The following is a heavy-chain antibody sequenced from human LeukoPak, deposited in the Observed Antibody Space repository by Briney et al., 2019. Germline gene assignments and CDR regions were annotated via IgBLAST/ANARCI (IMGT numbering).Heavy chain of an antibody. CDR2: ISSNGGST. CDR1: GFTFSSYA. Sequence: GGSLRLSCAASGFTFSSYAMHWVRQAPGKGLEYVSAISSNGGSTYYANSVKGRFTISRDNSKNTLYLQMGSLRAEDMAVYYCARGGLLWFGELSGYWGQGTLVTVSS. D-gene: IGHD3-10*01. V-gene: IGHV3-64*01. J-gene: IGHJ4*02. CDR3: ARGGLLWFGELSGY.